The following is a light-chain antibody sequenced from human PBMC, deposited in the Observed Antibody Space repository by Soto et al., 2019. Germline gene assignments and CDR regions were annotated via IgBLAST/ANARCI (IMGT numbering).Light chain of an antibody. Sequence: ETVLTQSPATLSLSPGERATLSCRASQSISSYLAWYQQKPGQAPRLLIYDASNRATGIPARFSGSGSGTDFTLTISRLEPEDFAVYYCQQYVTSPITFGQGTRLEIK. CDR3: QQYVTSPIT. J-gene: IGKJ5*01. V-gene: IGKV3-11*01. CDR2: DAS. CDR1: QSISSY.